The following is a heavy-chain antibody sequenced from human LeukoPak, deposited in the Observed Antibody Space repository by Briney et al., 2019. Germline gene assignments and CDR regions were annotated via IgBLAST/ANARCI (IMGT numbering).Heavy chain of an antibody. CDR1: GFTFDDYT. V-gene: IGHV3-43*01. CDR3: AKTSSPHYGSGSYYAEYFQR. D-gene: IGHD3-10*01. CDR2: ISWDGGST. J-gene: IGHJ1*01. Sequence: GGSLRLSCAASGFTFDDYTMHWVRQAPGKGLEWVSLISWDGGSTYYADSVKGRFTISRDNSKNSLYLQMNSLRTEDTALYYCAKTSSPHYGSGSYYAEYFQRWGQGTLVTVSS.